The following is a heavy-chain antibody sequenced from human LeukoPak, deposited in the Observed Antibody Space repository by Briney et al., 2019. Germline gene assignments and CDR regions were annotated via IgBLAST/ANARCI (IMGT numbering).Heavy chain of an antibody. J-gene: IGHJ6*03. D-gene: IGHD2-15*01. CDR1: GGTFSSYA. CDR3: ARDLDRGYCSGGSCYYYYYYMDV. V-gene: IGHV1-69*06. CDR2: IIPIFGTA. Sequence: GASVKVSCKASGGTFSSYAISWVRQAPGQGLEWMGGIIPIFGTANYAQKFQGRVTITADKSTSTAYMELSSLRSEDTAVYYCARDLDRGYCSGGSCYYYYYYMDVWGKGTTVTVSS.